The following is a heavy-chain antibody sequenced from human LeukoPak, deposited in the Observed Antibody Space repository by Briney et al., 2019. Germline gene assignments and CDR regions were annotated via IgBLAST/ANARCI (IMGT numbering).Heavy chain of an antibody. CDR1: GGSFSDYS. CDR2: INHSGST. J-gene: IGHJ5*02. CDR3: VRHGVVTWFDP. Sequence: KPSETLSLTCAVYGGSFSDYSWSWLRQTPEKGLEWIGEINHSGSTNYNPSLKSRVIMSVDTSKNQFSVKLRSVTAADTAVYYCVRHGVVTWFDPWGQGTLVTVSS. D-gene: IGHD3-16*01. V-gene: IGHV4-34*01.